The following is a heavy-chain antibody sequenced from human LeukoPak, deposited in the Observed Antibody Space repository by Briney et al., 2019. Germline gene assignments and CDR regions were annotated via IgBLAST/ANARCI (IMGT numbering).Heavy chain of an antibody. CDR3: TKAKGQSWLFSHY. Sequence: GGSLRLSCAASGFTFSSYGMNWVRQAPGKGLEWVAFIQYDGSNKYYADSVKGRFTVSRDNSKSTVYLQMNDLRGEDTAIYYCTKAKGQSWLFSHYWGRGTLVTVSS. CDR1: GFTFSSYG. J-gene: IGHJ4*02. CDR2: IQYDGSNK. D-gene: IGHD3-22*01. V-gene: IGHV3-30*02.